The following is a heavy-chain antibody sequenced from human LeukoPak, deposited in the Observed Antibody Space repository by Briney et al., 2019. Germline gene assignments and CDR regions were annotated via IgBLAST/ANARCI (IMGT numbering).Heavy chain of an antibody. J-gene: IGHJ4*02. CDR3: ARRGYSSDWYDY. D-gene: IGHD6-19*01. Sequence: SETLSLTCTVSGGSISDYYWTWIRQPPGKGLEWIGHIYYSGNTIYNPPLKSRVTISVDTSKNQFSLKLSSVTAADTAVYYCARRGYSSDWYDYWGQGTLVTVSS. CDR1: GGSISDYY. CDR2: IYYSGNT. V-gene: IGHV4-59*08.